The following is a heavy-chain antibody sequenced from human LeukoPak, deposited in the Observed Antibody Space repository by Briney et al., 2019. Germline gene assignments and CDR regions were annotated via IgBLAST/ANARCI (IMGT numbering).Heavy chain of an antibody. J-gene: IGHJ4*02. D-gene: IGHD5-18*01. V-gene: IGHV1-69*13. CDR3: ARATSANEYSYGFHFDY. CDR2: IIPIFGTA. CDR1: GGTFGSYA. Sequence: GASVKVSCKASGGTFGSYAISWVRQAPGQGLEWMGGIIPIFGTANYAQKFQGRVTMTADESTSTAYMDLIYLRSDDTAVYFCARATSANEYSYGFHFDYWGQGTLVTVSS.